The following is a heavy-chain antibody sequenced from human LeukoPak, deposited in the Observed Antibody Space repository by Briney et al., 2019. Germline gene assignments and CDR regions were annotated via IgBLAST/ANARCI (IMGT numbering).Heavy chain of an antibody. V-gene: IGHV1-2*02. Sequence: ASVRVSCKASGYTFTGYYIHWVRQAPGQGLEWIGWINPNIGGTSFAQKFHGRVTMTRETSITTAYMELTRVRSDDTAVYYCARGGEYYDFRSGYYTWFDPWGQGTLVIVSS. CDR3: ARGGEYYDFRSGYYTWFDP. CDR1: GYTFTGYY. D-gene: IGHD3-3*01. CDR2: INPNIGGT. J-gene: IGHJ5*02.